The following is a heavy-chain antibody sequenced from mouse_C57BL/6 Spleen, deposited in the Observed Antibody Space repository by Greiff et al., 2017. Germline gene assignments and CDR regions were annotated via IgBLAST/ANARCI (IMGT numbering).Heavy chain of an antibody. D-gene: IGHD2-4*01. CDR3: ASGYDYSFGYFDY. V-gene: IGHV1-72*01. Sequence: VQLQQSGAELVKPGASVKLSCKASGYTFTSYWMHWVKQRPGRGLEWIGRIDPNSGGTKYNEKFKSKVTLTVDKPSSTAYMQLSSLTSEDSAVYYCASGYDYSFGYFDYWGQGTTLTVSS. J-gene: IGHJ2*01. CDR1: GYTFTSYW. CDR2: IDPNSGGT.